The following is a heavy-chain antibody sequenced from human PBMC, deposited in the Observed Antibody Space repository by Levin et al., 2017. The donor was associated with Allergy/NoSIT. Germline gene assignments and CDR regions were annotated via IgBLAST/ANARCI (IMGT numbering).Heavy chain of an antibody. CDR2: TYYRSKWYK. Sequence: SQTLSLTCAISGDSVSSNSAAWNWIRQSPSRGLEWLGRTYYRSKWYKDYAVSVKGRITINPDTSKNQFSLQLNSVTPEDTAVYYCARDACEQVVCYYRYGMDVWGQGTTVTVSS. V-gene: IGHV6-1*01. CDR1: GDSVSSNSAA. CDR3: ARDACEQVVCYYRYGMDV. J-gene: IGHJ6*02. D-gene: IGHD6-6*01.